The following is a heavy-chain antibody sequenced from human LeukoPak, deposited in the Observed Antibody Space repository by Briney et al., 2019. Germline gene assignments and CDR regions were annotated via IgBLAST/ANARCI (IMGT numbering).Heavy chain of an antibody. CDR3: ARLGYCSGGSCYWFDL. J-gene: IGHJ5*02. Sequence: SETLSLTCTVSGGSISSSSYYWGWIRQPPGKGLEWIGSIYYSGSTYYNPPLKSRVTISVDTSKNQFSLKLSSVTAADTAVYYCARLGYCSGGSCYWFDLWGQGTLVTVSS. CDR2: IYYSGST. V-gene: IGHV4-39*01. CDR1: GGSISSSSYY. D-gene: IGHD2-15*01.